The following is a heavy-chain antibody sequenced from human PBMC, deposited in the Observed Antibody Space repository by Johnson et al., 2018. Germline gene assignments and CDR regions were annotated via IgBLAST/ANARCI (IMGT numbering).Heavy chain of an antibody. CDR2: IIPIFGTA. CDR1: GGTFSSYA. Sequence: QVQLVESGAEVKKPGSSVKVSCKASGGTFSSYAISWVRQAPGQGLEWMGGIIPIFGTANYAQKFQGRVTITADESTSTAYMELSSLRSEDTAVYYCGRGPPTGGVVIRPKDYGMDVWGQGTTVTVSS. D-gene: IGHD3-3*01. CDR3: GRGPPTGGVVIRPKDYGMDV. J-gene: IGHJ6*02. V-gene: IGHV1-69*01.